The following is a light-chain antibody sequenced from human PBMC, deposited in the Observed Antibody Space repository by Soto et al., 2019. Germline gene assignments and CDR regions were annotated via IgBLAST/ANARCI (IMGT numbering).Light chain of an antibody. CDR3: QQCNSWPQWT. J-gene: IGKJ1*01. CDR2: DAS. V-gene: IGKV3-11*01. Sequence: ENVLTQSPGTLSLSPGERATLSCRASQSVSGSYLAWYQQKPGQAPRLLIYDASNRATGIPARFSGSGSGTDFTLTISSLEPEDFAVYYCQQCNSWPQWTFGQGTKVDIK. CDR1: QSVSGSY.